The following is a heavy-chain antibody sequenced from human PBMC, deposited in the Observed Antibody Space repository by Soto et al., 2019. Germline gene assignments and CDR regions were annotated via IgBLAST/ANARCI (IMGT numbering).Heavy chain of an antibody. CDR1: GFTISNYG. D-gene: IGHD4-17*01. Sequence: GGSLRLPCAASGFTISNYGMHWVRQAPGKGLEWVAVITYDGSNKYYADSVKGRFTISRDNSKNTLYLQMNSLRAEDTAVYYCANGRFSYGDNSEFDYWGQGTLVTVSS. V-gene: IGHV3-30*18. CDR3: ANGRFSYGDNSEFDY. J-gene: IGHJ4*02. CDR2: ITYDGSNK.